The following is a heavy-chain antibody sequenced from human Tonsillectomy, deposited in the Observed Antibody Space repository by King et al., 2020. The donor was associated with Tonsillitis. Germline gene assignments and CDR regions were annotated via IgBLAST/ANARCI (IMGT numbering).Heavy chain of an antibody. CDR3: ARVYYYVSGSPQNWLDP. Sequence: QLQESGPGLVKPSETLFLTCIVSGGSISPYYWSWIRQPPGKGLEWIGLIYYNGITNYNPSLKSRVTMSVDTSKNHFSLKLSSVSTADTAVYYCARVYYYVSGSPQNWLDPWGQGTLVTVSS. D-gene: IGHD3-10*01. V-gene: IGHV4-59*01. CDR2: IYYNGIT. CDR1: GGSISPYY. J-gene: IGHJ5*02.